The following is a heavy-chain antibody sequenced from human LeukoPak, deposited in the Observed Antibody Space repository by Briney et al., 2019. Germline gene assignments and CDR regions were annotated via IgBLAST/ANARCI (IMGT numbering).Heavy chain of an antibody. D-gene: IGHD5-18*01. CDR2: ISSSSSTI. J-gene: IGHJ4*02. CDR1: GFSFSSYN. V-gene: IGHV3-48*01. Sequence: PGGSLRLSCEASGFSFSSYNMDWVRQTPGKGLEWVSYISSSSSTIYYADSVKGRFAISRDNAKNSLYLQMNSLRAEDTAVYYCAREDRGYSYGPMDYWGQGTLVTVSS. CDR3: AREDRGYSYGPMDY.